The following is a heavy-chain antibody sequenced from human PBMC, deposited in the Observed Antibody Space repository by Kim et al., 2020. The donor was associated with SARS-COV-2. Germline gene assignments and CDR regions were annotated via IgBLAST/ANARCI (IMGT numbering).Heavy chain of an antibody. J-gene: IGHJ6*03. CDR3: ARDVGATGYYYMDV. Sequence: QKFQGRVTMTRDTSISTAYMELGRLRSDDTAVYYCARDVGATGYYYMDVWGKGTTVTVSS. V-gene: IGHV1-2*02. D-gene: IGHD1-26*01.